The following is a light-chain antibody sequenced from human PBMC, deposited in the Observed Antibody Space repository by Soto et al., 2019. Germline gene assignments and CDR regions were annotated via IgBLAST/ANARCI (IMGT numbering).Light chain of an antibody. CDR3: QQYNNWPRT. CDR1: QSVSSY. J-gene: IGKJ1*01. CDR2: GAS. V-gene: IGKV3-15*01. Sequence: EIVLTQSPATLSLSPGEIATLSCSASQSVSSYLAWYQQKPGQAPRLLIYGASTRATGIPARFSGSGSGTEFTLTISSLQSEDFAVYYCQQYNNWPRTFGQGTKVDIK.